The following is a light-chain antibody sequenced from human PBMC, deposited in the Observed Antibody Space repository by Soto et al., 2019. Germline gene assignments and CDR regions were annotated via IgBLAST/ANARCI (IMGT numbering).Light chain of an antibody. CDR3: SSYTSSSTVI. Sequence: QSALTQPASVSGSPGQSITISCTGTNSDVGGYDYVSWYQHHPGKAPKLLIYAVSDRPSGISNRFSASKSDNTASLTISGLQSEDEADYYCSSYTSSSTVIFGGGTKVTVL. V-gene: IGLV2-14*01. CDR2: AVS. J-gene: IGLJ2*01. CDR1: NSDVGGYDY.